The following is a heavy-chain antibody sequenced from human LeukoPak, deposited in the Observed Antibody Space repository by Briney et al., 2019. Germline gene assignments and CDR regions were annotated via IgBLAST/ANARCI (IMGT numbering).Heavy chain of an antibody. CDR2: INHSGST. CDR3: ARLGSDYYDSSGYRNDY. D-gene: IGHD3-22*01. J-gene: IGHJ4*02. CDR1: GGSFSGYY. Sequence: SETLSLTCAVYGGSFSGYYWSWIRQPPGKGLEWIGEINHSGSTNYNPSLKSRVTISVDTSKNQFSLKLTSVTAADTAVYYCARLGSDYYDSSGYRNDYWGQGTLVTVSS. V-gene: IGHV4-34*01.